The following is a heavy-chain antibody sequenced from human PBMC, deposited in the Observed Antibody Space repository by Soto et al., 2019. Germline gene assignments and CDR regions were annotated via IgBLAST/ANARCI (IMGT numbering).Heavy chain of an antibody. CDR1: GYTFTGYY. CDR3: ARAGPTYYDFWSGYYIPYYYYYYMDV. CDR2: INPNSGGT. J-gene: IGHJ6*03. D-gene: IGHD3-3*01. V-gene: IGHV1-2*04. Sequence: ASVKVSCKASGYTFTGYYMHWVRQAPGQGLEWMGWINPNSGGTNYAQKFQGWVTMTRDTSISTAYMELSRLRSDDTAVYYCARAGPTYYDFWSGYYIPYYYYYYMDVWGKGTTVTVSS.